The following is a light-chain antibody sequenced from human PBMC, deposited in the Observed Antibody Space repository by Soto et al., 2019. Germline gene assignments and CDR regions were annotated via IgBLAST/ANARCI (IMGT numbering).Light chain of an antibody. CDR1: HGISSY. CDR3: QQLNSYPRVT. V-gene: IGKV1-9*01. CDR2: AAS. Sequence: DIQLTQSPSFLSASVGDRVTITCRASHGISSYLAWYQQKPGKAPKLLIYAASTLQSGVPSRFSGSGSGTEFTLTISSLQTEACATYYCQQLNSYPRVTFGGGTKVEIK. J-gene: IGKJ4*01.